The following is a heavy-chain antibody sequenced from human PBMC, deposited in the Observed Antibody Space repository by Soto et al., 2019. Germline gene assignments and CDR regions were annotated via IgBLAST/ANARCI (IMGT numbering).Heavy chain of an antibody. V-gene: IGHV3-30*18. Sequence: PGGSLRLSCAASGFTLSNYGMHWVRQAPGKGLEWVALISDEGSDKYYADPVKGRFTVSRDNSKNTLYLQMNSLSAEDTAVYHCAKEDSGSYHPAFDIWGQGTMVTVSS. D-gene: IGHD1-26*01. J-gene: IGHJ3*02. CDR3: AKEDSGSYHPAFDI. CDR2: ISDEGSDK. CDR1: GFTLSNYG.